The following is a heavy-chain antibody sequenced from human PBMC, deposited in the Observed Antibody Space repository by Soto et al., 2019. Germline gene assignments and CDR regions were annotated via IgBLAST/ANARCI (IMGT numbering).Heavy chain of an antibody. Sequence: GRSLRLSCSASGFTFRSYGMRLVRQSPGKGLEWVAVIWYDGSNKYYADSVKGRFTISRDNSKNTLYLQRNSLRAEDTAVYYCARDPGYSNYYGMDVWGQGTTVTVSS. CDR2: IWYDGSNK. J-gene: IGHJ6*02. CDR1: GFTFRSYG. D-gene: IGHD4-4*01. CDR3: ARDPGYSNYYGMDV. V-gene: IGHV3-33*01.